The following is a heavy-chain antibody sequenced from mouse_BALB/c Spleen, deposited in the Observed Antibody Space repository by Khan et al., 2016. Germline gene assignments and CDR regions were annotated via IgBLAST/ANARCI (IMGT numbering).Heavy chain of an antibody. CDR1: GYTFTTYW. Sequence: QVQLKQSGAELARPGASVRLSCKASGYTFTTYWVQWVKQRPGQGLEWIGAIYPGDGDTTYTQKFKTKVTLTADKSSSTAYMQLGSLASEDSAVYYCARNFPFDYGGQGTTLTVSS. J-gene: IGHJ2*01. V-gene: IGHV1-87*01. CDR3: ARNFPFDY. CDR2: IYPGDGDT.